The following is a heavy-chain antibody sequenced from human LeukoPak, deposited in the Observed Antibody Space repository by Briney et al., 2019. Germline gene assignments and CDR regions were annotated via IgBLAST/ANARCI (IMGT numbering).Heavy chain of an antibody. D-gene: IGHD3-22*01. V-gene: IGHV1-2*02. Sequence: ASVKVPCKASGYTFTGYYMHWVRQAPGQGLEWMGWINPNSGGTNYAQKFQGRVTMTRDTSISTAYMELSRLRSDDTAVYYCARSMGSGYYPYYFDYWGQGTLVTVSS. CDR1: GYTFTGYY. J-gene: IGHJ4*02. CDR2: INPNSGGT. CDR3: ARSMGSGYYPYYFDY.